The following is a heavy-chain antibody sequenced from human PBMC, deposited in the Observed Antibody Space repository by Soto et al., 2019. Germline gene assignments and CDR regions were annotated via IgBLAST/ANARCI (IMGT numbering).Heavy chain of an antibody. J-gene: IGHJ3*02. CDR3: AREMAVAGIGAFAI. D-gene: IGHD6-19*01. V-gene: IGHV3-23*01. Sequence: EVQLLESGGGLVQPGGSVRLSCVVSGFTLNSYAMSWVRQAPGKGLEWVSAIIGSGDRTFYADSVMGRFTISRDNSKNTLYLQMTSLRADDTAVYHCAREMAVAGIGAFAIWGQGTMVTVSS. CDR1: GFTLNSYA. CDR2: IIGSGDRT.